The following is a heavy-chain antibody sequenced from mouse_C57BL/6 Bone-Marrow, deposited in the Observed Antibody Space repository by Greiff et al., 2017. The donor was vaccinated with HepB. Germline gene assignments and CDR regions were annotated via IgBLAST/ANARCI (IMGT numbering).Heavy chain of an antibody. CDR2: IDPENGDP. CDR3: TPYYYGCA. Sequence: VQLQQSGAELVRPGASVKLSCTASGFNIKDDCMHWVKQRPEQGLEWIGWIDPENGDPEYASKFQGKATITADTSSNTAYLQLSSLTSEDTAFYYWTPYYYGCAWGQGTTLPVAS. D-gene: IGHD1-1*01. CDR1: GFNIKDDC. V-gene: IGHV14-4*01. J-gene: IGHJ2*01.